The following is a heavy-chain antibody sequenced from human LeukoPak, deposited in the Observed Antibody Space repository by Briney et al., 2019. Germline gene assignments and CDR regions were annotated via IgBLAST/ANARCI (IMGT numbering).Heavy chain of an antibody. CDR2: ISWNSDTV. CDR1: GFTFDEYA. J-gene: IGHJ4*02. Sequence: GGPLRLSCAASGFTFDEYAMFWVRQVPGKGLEWVSGISWNSDTVAYADSVQGRFTISRDKGKNLVYLQMNSLRVEDTALYYCAKAGGLGSFYTGYLDYWGQGTLVTVSS. D-gene: IGHD3-10*01. CDR3: AKAGGLGSFYTGYLDY. V-gene: IGHV3-9*01.